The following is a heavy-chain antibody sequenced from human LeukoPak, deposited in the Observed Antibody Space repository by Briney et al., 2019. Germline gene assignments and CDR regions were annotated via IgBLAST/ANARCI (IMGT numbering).Heavy chain of an antibody. CDR1: GGSISSSSYY. Sequence: PSETLSLTCTVSGGSISSSSYYWGWIRQPPGKGLEWIGSIYYSGSTYYNPSLKSRVTISVDTCKNQFSLKLSSVTAAHTAVYSCVSHVARAFDIWGQGTKVTVSS. V-gene: IGHV4-39*07. CDR2: IYYSGST. CDR3: VSHVARAFDI. J-gene: IGHJ3*02.